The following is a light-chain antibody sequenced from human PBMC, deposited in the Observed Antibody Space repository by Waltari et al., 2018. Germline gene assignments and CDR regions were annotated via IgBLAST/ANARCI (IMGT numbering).Light chain of an antibody. CDR1: QSIGIY. Sequence: EIVLTPSPGTLSLSPGERATLSCRASQSIGIYLAWYQQKPGQAPRLLMYHASSRATGIPDRFSGSGSGTDFSLTISRLEPEDFAVYYCQKYESLPATFGQGTKVEIK. CDR3: QKYESLPAT. V-gene: IGKV3-20*01. J-gene: IGKJ1*01. CDR2: HAS.